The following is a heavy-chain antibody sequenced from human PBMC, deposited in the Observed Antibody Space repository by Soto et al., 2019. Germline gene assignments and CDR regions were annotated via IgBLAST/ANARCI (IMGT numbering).Heavy chain of an antibody. CDR3: ARTVGAVNYFDF. Sequence: QVQLQESGPGLVKPSETLSLTCTVSGDSMTKYYWSWIRQPAGQGLEWIGRVYTSGRTNYNPSLKILVTSAIDRSNKHSPLTLKAVTAADTAVYYCARTVGAVNYFDFWGQGALVTVSS. J-gene: IGHJ4*02. D-gene: IGHD1-26*01. V-gene: IGHV4-4*07. CDR2: VYTSGRT. CDR1: GDSMTKYY.